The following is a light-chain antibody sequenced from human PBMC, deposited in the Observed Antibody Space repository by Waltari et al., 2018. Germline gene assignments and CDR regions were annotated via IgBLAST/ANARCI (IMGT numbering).Light chain of an antibody. CDR3: QQYNNWPTWT. CDR2: DAS. Sequence: EVVMTQSPATLSVSPGERATLSCRASHSVKTNLAWYQQKPGQAPTLVIFDASTRATGIPARFGGSGSGTEFTLTISSLQPEDSAVYYCQQYNNWPTWTFGQGAKVEIK. J-gene: IGKJ1*01. CDR1: HSVKTN. V-gene: IGKV3-15*01.